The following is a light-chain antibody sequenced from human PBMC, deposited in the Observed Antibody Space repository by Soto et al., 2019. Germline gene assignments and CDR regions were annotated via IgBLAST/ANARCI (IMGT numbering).Light chain of an antibody. V-gene: IGKV1-12*01. CDR1: QAISSW. J-gene: IGKJ1*01. CDR3: QQTANFPRT. Sequence: DIQMTQFPSSVSSFVGDRVTITCRANQAISSWLVWYQQKPGKAPKLLFYAASSLQDGVPSRFSGSGSGTEFPPIISRQPAEYFGTYYCQQTANFPRTFGQGTKVDIK. CDR2: AAS.